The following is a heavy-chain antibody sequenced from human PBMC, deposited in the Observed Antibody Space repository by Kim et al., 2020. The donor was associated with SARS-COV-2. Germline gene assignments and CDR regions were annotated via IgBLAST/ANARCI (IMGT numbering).Heavy chain of an antibody. J-gene: IGHJ4*01. CDR2: IYYSGST. V-gene: IGHV4-39*07. Sequence: SETLSLTCTVSGGSISSSSYYWGWIRQPPGKGLEWIGSIYYSGSTYYNPSLKSRVTISVDTSKNQFSLKLSSVTAADTAVYYCARDLPRYSYGSVEVDY. CDR1: GGSISSSSYY. CDR3: ARDLPRYSYGSVEVDY. D-gene: IGHD5-18*01.